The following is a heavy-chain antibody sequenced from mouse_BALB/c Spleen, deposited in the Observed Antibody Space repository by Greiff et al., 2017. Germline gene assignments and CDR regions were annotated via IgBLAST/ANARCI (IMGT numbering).Heavy chain of an antibody. J-gene: IGHJ4*01. CDR1: GFTFSSYG. CDR3: ARHKYGNYEEGAMDY. Sequence: EVKLMESGGDLVKPGGSLKLSCAASGFTFSSYGMSWVRQTPDKRLEWVATISSGGSYTYYPDSVKGRITISRDNAKNTLYLQMRSLKSEDTAMYYCARHKYGNYEEGAMDYWGQGTSVTVSS. V-gene: IGHV5-6*01. CDR2: ISSGGSYT. D-gene: IGHD2-10*02.